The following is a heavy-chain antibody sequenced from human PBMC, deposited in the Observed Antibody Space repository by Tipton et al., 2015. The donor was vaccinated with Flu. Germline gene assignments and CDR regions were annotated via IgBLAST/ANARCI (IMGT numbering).Heavy chain of an antibody. CDR2: IYTSGST. V-gene: IGHV4-4*07. CDR3: ARGKGGYSVDY. Sequence: LRLSCTVSGGSISSYYWSWIRQPAGKGLEWIGRIYTSGSTNYNPSLKSRVTMSVDTSQNQFSLMLSSVTAADTAVYYWARGKGGYSVDYWGQGTLVTVSS. CDR1: GGSISSYY. D-gene: IGHD5-18*01. J-gene: IGHJ4*02.